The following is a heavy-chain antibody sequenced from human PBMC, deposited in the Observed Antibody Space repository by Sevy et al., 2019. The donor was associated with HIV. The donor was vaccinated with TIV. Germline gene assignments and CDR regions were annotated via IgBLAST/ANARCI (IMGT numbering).Heavy chain of an antibody. D-gene: IGHD3-10*01. J-gene: IGHJ6*02. V-gene: IGHV4-4*02. CDR3: ARFGESRITMVQGVHYYYYGMDV. Sequence: SETLSLTCAVSGGSISSSNWWSWVRQPPGKGLEWIGEIYHSGSTNYNPSLKSRVTISVDKSKNQFSLKRSTVTAADTAVYYCARFGESRITMVQGVHYYYYGMDVWGQGTTVTVSS. CDR1: GGSISSSNW. CDR2: IYHSGST.